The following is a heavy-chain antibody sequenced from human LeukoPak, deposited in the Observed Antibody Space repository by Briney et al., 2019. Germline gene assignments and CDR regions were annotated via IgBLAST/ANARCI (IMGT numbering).Heavy chain of an antibody. D-gene: IGHD6-19*01. Sequence: SETLSLTCTVSGGSISSYYWSWIRQPAGKGLEWIGRIYTSGSTNYNPSLKSRVTMSVDTSKNQFSLKLSSVAAADTAVYYCARDHSGWYHQSFSYYYYGMDVWGQGTTVTVSS. V-gene: IGHV4-4*07. CDR3: ARDHSGWYHQSFSYYYYGMDV. CDR2: IYTSGST. J-gene: IGHJ6*02. CDR1: GGSISSYY.